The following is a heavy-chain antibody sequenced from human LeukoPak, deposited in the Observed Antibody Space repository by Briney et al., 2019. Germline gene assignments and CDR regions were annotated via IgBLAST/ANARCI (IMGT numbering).Heavy chain of an antibody. V-gene: IGHV4-59*12. J-gene: IGHJ5*02. CDR3: ARERTHDYGDYARWFDP. D-gene: IGHD4-17*01. CDR1: GGSISSYY. Sequence: SETLSLTCTVSGGSISSYYWSWIRQPPGKGLEWIGYIYYSGSTNYNPSLKSRVTISVDTSKNQFSLSLDSVTAADTAVYYCARERTHDYGDYARWFDPWDQGTLVTVSS. CDR2: IYYSGST.